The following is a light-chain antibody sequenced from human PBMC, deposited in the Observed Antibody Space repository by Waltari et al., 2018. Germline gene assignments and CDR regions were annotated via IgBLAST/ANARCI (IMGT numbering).Light chain of an antibody. J-gene: IGLJ3*02. CDR2: VNSDGSH. Sequence: QLVLTQSPSASASLGASVKLTCTLDRGHSNNIVAWLQRRPEKGPRYLMKVNSDGSHTRGDDIPDRFSGASSGPERYLTIASLQSEDEADYYCETGGHGTWVFGGGTKLTVV. CDR3: ETGGHGTWV. V-gene: IGLV4-69*01. CDR1: RGHSNNI.